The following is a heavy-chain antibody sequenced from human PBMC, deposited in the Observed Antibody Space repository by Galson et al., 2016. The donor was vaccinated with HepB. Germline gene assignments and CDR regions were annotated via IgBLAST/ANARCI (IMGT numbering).Heavy chain of an antibody. CDR3: ARDYIAEGAFDV. CDR1: GFSFGDYS. D-gene: IGHD6-13*01. Sequence: SLRLSCASSGFSFGDYSISWFRQAPGKGLEWVSFIRSRSYGWTTEYASSVKDRFTISRENSNNIAYLQMNSLKTEDTALYYCARDYIAEGAFDVWGQGTMVTVSS. V-gene: IGHV3-49*03. J-gene: IGHJ3*01. CDR2: IRSRSYGWTT.